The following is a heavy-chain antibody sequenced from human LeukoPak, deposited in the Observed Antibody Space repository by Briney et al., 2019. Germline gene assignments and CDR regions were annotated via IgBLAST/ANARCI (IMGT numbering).Heavy chain of an antibody. D-gene: IGHD5-12*01. V-gene: IGHV3-7*03. CDR1: GFTFSSYW. CDR2: IKQDGSEK. J-gene: IGHJ4*02. Sequence: PGGSLRLSCAASGFTFSSYWMSWVRQAPGKGLEWVANIKQDGSEKYYVDSVKGRFTTSRDNAKNSLYLQMNSLRAEDTAVYYCARDPRGYSGYDWFYWGQGTLVTVSS. CDR3: ARDPRGYSGYDWFY.